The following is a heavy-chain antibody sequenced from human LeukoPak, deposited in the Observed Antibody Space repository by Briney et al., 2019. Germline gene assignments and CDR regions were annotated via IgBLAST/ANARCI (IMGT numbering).Heavy chain of an antibody. J-gene: IGHJ5*02. CDR3: ARGYNWNPATATRFDP. CDR1: GGTFSSYA. V-gene: IGHV1-69*05. CDR2: IIPIFGAA. D-gene: IGHD1-20*01. Sequence: SVKVSCKASGGTFSSYAISWVRQAPGQGLEWMGGIIPIFGAANYAQKFQGRVTITTDESTSTAYMELSSLRSEDTAVYYCARGYNWNPATATRFDPWGQGTLVTVSS.